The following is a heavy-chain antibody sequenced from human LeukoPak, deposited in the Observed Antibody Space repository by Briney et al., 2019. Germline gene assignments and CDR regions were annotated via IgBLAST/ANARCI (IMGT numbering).Heavy chain of an antibody. V-gene: IGHV4-30-4*08. D-gene: IGHD3-3*01. J-gene: IGHJ4*02. CDR1: GGSISSGDYY. Sequence: PSETLSLTCTVSGGSISSGDYYWSWIRQPPGKGLEWIGYIYYSGSTYYNPSLKSRVTISVDTSKNQFSLKLSSVTAADTAVYYCARAKLKLHPPNLRYCFDYWGQGTLVTVSS. CDR3: ARAKLKLHPPNLRYCFDY. CDR2: IYYSGST.